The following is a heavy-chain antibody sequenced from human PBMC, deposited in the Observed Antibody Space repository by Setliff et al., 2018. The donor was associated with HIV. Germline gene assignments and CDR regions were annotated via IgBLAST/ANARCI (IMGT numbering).Heavy chain of an antibody. D-gene: IGHD2-8*01. Sequence: ASLKVSCKASGYTFTGYFIHWVRQAPGQGLEWMGRIIPNSAGTNYAQKFQGRVTMTRDTSISTAYMELSRLRSDDTAVYYCATKVYCTNGVCLDAFDIWGQGTMVTVSS. CDR3: ATKVYCTNGVCLDAFDI. CDR1: GYTFTGYF. CDR2: IIPNSAGT. J-gene: IGHJ3*02. V-gene: IGHV1-2*06.